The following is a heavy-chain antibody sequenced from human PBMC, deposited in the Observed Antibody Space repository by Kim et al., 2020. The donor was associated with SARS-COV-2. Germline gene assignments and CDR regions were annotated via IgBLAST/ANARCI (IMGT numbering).Heavy chain of an antibody. CDR3: AHRRGYCSGASCYSIFTWFDP. D-gene: IGHD2-15*01. Sequence: SGPTLVNPTHTLTLTCTFSEFSLSTSGVGVGWIRQPPGKALEWLALIYWDDDKRYSPSLKNRLTITKDTSKNQVVLTMTNLDPVYTATYYFAHRRGYCSGASCYSIFTWFDPWGQGILVTVSS. J-gene: IGHJ5*02. V-gene: IGHV2-5*02. CDR2: IYWDDDK. CDR1: EFSLSTSGVG.